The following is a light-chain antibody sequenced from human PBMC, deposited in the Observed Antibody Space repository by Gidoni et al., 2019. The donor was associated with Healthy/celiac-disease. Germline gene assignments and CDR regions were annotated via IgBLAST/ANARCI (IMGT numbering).Light chain of an antibody. J-gene: IGKJ3*01. V-gene: IGKV1-33*01. CDR3: QQYDNLLFT. Sequence: DIQMTQSPSSLSASVGDRVTITCQASQVISNYLNWYQQKPGKAPKLLIYDAANLETGVPSRFSGSGSGTDFTFTISSLQPEDIATYYCQQYDNLLFTFXPXTKVDIK. CDR1: QVISNY. CDR2: DAA.